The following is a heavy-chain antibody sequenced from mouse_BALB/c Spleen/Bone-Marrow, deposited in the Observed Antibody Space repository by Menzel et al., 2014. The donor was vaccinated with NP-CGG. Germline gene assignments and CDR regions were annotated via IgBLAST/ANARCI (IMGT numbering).Heavy chain of an antibody. V-gene: IGHV1-7*01. CDR1: GYTFTSYW. J-gene: IGHJ4*01. D-gene: IGHD2-4*01. CDR3: ARSRITTRYYYAMDY. Sequence: QVQLKESGAELAKPGASVKMSCKASGYTFTSYWMHWVKQRPGQGLEWIGYINPSTGYTEYNQKFKDKATLTADKSPSTAYMQLSSLTSEDSAVYYCARSRITTRYYYAMDYWGQGTSVTVSS. CDR2: INPSTGYT.